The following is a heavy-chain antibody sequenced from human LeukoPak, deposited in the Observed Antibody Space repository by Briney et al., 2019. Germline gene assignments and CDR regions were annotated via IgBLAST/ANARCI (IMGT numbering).Heavy chain of an antibody. Sequence: SETLSLTCTVSGGSIRSGSYYWSWIRQPAGTGLEWIGRIYASGNTNYNPSLKSRVTILIDTSKNQFSLKLNSVTAADTAVYYCARDLVQMAQPAWFDPWGQGTLVTVSS. V-gene: IGHV4-61*02. CDR1: GGSIRSGSYY. CDR3: ARDLVQMAQPAWFDP. CDR2: IYASGNT. J-gene: IGHJ5*02. D-gene: IGHD5-24*01.